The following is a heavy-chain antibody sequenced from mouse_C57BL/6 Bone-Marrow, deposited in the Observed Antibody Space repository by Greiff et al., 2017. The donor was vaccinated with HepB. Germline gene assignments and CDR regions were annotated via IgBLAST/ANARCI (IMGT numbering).Heavy chain of an antibody. V-gene: IGHV5-4*01. Sequence: EVQVVESGGGLVKPGGSLKLSCAASGFTFSSYAMSWVRQTPEKRLEWVATISDGGSYTYYPDNVKGRFTISRDNAKNNLYLQMSHLKSEDTAMYYGARDPIYYYGSSYAMDDWGQGTSVTVSS. J-gene: IGHJ4*01. CDR2: ISDGGSYT. CDR3: ARDPIYYYGSSYAMDD. CDR1: GFTFSSYA. D-gene: IGHD1-1*01.